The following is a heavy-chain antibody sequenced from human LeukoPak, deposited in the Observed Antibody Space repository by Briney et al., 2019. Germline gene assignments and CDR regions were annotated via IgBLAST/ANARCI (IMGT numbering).Heavy chain of an antibody. D-gene: IGHD1-26*01. CDR3: ARTGAGYYYYYMDV. J-gene: IGHJ6*03. CDR2: IYRSGST. Sequence: SETLSLTCIVSGYSISRGYYWVWIRQPPGKGLEWIGTIYRSGSTYSNPSLRGRVTISVDTSKNQFSLKLSSVTAADAAVYYCARTGAGYYYYYMDVWGKGTTVTVSS. V-gene: IGHV4-38-2*02. CDR1: GYSISRGYY.